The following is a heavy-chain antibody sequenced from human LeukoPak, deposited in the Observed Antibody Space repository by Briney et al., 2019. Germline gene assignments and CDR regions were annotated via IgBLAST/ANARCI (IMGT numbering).Heavy chain of an antibody. D-gene: IGHD3-3*01. CDR3: ASTSGFLEWLGSMDRDAFDI. CDR1: GDSSSNSLYY. CDR2: IDYSGST. J-gene: IGHJ3*02. V-gene: IGHV4-39*07. Sequence: PSETLSLTCSVSGDSSSNSLYYWGWVRQPPGKGLEWIGTIDYSGSTYYNPSLKSRATISIDTSKNQFSLTLSPVTAADTAVYYCASTSGFLEWLGSMDRDAFDIWGQGTMVTVSS.